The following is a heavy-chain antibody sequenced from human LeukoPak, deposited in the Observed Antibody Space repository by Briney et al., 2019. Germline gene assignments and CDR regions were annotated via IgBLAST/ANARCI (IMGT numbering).Heavy chain of an antibody. J-gene: IGHJ4*02. Sequence: GGSLRLSCAASGFTFDDYAMHWVRQAPGKGLEWVSGISWNSGSIGYADSVRGRFTISRDNAKNSLYLQMNSLRAEDTAVYYCASSRWELAPYDYWGQGTLVTVSS. D-gene: IGHD1-26*01. V-gene: IGHV3-9*01. CDR1: GFTFDDYA. CDR2: ISWNSGSI. CDR3: ASSRWELAPYDY.